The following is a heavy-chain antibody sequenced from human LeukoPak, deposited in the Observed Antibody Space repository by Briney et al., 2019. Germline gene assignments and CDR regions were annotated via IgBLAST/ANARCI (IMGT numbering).Heavy chain of an antibody. Sequence: RRSLRLSCAASGFTFSSYGMHWVRQAPGKGLEWVAVIWYDGSNKYYADSVKGRFTISRDNSKNTLYLQMNSLRAEDTAVYYCASGYGDYTGYYFDYWGQGTLVTVSS. J-gene: IGHJ4*02. CDR3: ASGYGDYTGYYFDY. D-gene: IGHD4-17*01. CDR1: GFTFSSYG. CDR2: IWYDGSNK. V-gene: IGHV3-33*01.